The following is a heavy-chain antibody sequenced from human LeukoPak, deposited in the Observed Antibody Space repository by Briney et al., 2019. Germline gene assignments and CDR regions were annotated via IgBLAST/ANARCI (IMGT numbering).Heavy chain of an antibody. CDR2: IYYSGSA. Sequence: PSETLSLTCTVSGGSISSGGYYWSWIRQHPGKGLEWIGYIYYSGSAQFNASLKSRLIISVDTSKNQFSLKLSSVTAADTAVYYCARGPLRGVMSEAFDIWGQGTMVSVSS. CDR1: GGSISSGGYY. J-gene: IGHJ3*02. D-gene: IGHD3-10*01. CDR3: ARGPLRGVMSEAFDI. V-gene: IGHV4-31*03.